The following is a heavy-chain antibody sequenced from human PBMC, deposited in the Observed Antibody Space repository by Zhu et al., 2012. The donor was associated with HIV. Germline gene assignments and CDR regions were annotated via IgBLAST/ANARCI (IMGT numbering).Heavy chain of an antibody. Sequence: QVQLQESGSGLVKPSQTLSLTCAVSGASISSGGYSWSWIRQPPGKGLEWIGYVSDSGSRNYNPSLKTRVTISVDMSKNHFSLRLTSVTAADTALYYCAKLNDGGILAYFDLWGQGTLVTVSS. CDR1: GASISSGGYS. J-gene: IGHJ4*02. V-gene: IGHV4-61*02. CDR2: VSDSGSR. CDR3: AKLNDGGILAYFDL. D-gene: IGHD2-15*01.